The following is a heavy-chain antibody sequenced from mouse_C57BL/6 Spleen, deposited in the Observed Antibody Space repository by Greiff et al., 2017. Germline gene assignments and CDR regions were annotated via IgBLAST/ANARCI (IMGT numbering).Heavy chain of an antibody. J-gene: IGHJ4*01. D-gene: IGHD2-5*01. Sequence: EVKLVESGPGLVKPSQSLSLTCSVTGYSITSGYYWNWIRQFPGNKLEWMGYISYDGSNNYNPSLKNRISITRDTSKNQFFLKLNSVTTEDTATYYFARAYSNYDAMDYWGQGTSVTVSS. CDR3: ARAYSNYDAMDY. CDR1: GYSITSGYY. V-gene: IGHV3-6*01. CDR2: ISYDGSN.